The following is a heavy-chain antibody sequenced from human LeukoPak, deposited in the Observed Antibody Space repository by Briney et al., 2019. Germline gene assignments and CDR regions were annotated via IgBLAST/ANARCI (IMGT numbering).Heavy chain of an antibody. V-gene: IGHV4-4*07. Sequence: PSETLSLTCTVSGGSISSYYWSWIRQPAGKGLEWIGRIYTSGSTNYNPSLKSRVTMSVDTSKNQFSLKLSSVTAADTAVYYCARDNSSSWYGMGHYYYYMDVWGKGTTVTISS. CDR3: ARDNSSSWYGMGHYYYYMDV. CDR1: GGSISSYY. J-gene: IGHJ6*03. CDR2: IYTSGST. D-gene: IGHD6-13*01.